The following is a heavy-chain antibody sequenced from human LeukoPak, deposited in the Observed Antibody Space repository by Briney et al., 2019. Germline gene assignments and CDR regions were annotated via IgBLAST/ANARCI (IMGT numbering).Heavy chain of an antibody. Sequence: VASVKVSCKASGYTFTGYYMHWVRQAPGQGLEWMGWINPNSGGTNYAQKFQGRVTMTRDTSISTAYMELSRLRSDDTAVYYCARDVVPAATGSSEIDYWGQGTLVTVSS. V-gene: IGHV1-2*02. D-gene: IGHD2-2*01. CDR1: GYTFTGYY. J-gene: IGHJ4*02. CDR3: ARDVVPAATGSSEIDY. CDR2: INPNSGGT.